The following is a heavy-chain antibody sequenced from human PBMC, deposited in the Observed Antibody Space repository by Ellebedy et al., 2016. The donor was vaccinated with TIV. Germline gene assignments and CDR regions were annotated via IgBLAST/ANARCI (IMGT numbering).Heavy chain of an antibody. V-gene: IGHV3-7*01. Sequence: GGSLRLSCAASGFSFRSYWMTWVRQAPGKGLEWVANINQDATKTFYVDSVEGRFTISRDNAKNSLFLQMNSLGVEDTAVYYCVRDGAYGDYSPGYYGMDVWGQGTTVTVSS. CDR2: INQDATKT. CDR3: VRDGAYGDYSPGYYGMDV. J-gene: IGHJ6*02. D-gene: IGHD3-22*01. CDR1: GFSFRSYW.